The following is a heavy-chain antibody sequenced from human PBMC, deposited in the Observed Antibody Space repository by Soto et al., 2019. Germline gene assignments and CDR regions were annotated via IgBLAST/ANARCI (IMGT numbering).Heavy chain of an antibody. CDR1: GGSISSGGYY. CDR3: ASSIELGYCSGGSCLNWFDP. Sequence: SETLSLTCTVSGGSISSGGYYWSWIRQHPGKGLEWIGYIYYSGSTYYNPPLKSRVTISVDTSKNQFSLKLSSVTAADTAVYYCASSIELGYCSGGSCLNWFDPWGQGTLVTVSS. CDR2: IYYSGST. V-gene: IGHV4-31*03. D-gene: IGHD2-15*01. J-gene: IGHJ5*02.